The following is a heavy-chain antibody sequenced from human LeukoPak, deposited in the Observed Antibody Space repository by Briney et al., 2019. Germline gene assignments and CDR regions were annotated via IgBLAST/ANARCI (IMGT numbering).Heavy chain of an antibody. CDR1: GGSISSYY. J-gene: IGHJ3*02. Sequence: PSETLSLTCTVSGGSISSYYWSWIRQPPGKGLEWLGYIYYSGSTNYNPSLKSRVTISVDTSKNQFSLKLSSVTAADTAVYYCARAYSSSWYMRVGNDAFDIWGQGTMVTVSS. CDR2: IYYSGST. D-gene: IGHD6-13*01. CDR3: ARAYSSSWYMRVGNDAFDI. V-gene: IGHV4-59*01.